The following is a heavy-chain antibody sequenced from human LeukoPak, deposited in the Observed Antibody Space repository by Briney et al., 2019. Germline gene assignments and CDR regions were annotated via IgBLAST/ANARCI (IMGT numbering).Heavy chain of an antibody. CDR3: ARGQYFDWPYFDY. CDR1: GFTFSSYS. V-gene: IGHV3-7*01. J-gene: IGHJ4*02. D-gene: IGHD3-9*01. Sequence: PGGSLRLSCAASGFTFSSYSMNWVRQAPGKGLEWVANIKQDGSEKYYVDSVKGRFTISRDNAKNSLYLQMNSLRAEDTAVYYCARGQYFDWPYFDYWGQGTLVTVSS. CDR2: IKQDGSEK.